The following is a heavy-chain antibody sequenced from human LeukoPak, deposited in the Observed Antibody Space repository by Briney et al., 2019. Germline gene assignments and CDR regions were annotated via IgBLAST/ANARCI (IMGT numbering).Heavy chain of an antibody. CDR3: ARGYSSGYRIDY. D-gene: IGHD5-18*01. Sequence: GGSLRLSCAASGFTVSSNYMSWVRQAPGKGLEWVSVIYSGSTTYYTDSVKGRFTISRDNSKNTLYLQMNSLRPEDTAVYYCARGYSSGYRIDYWGQGTLVTVSS. CDR2: IYSGSTT. J-gene: IGHJ4*02. CDR1: GFTVSSNY. V-gene: IGHV3-66*02.